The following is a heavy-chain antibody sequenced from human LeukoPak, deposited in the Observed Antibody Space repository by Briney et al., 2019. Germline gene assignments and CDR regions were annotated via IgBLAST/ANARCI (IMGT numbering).Heavy chain of an antibody. Sequence: ASVKVSCKASGYTFTSYYMHWVRQAPGQGLEWMGIINPSGGSTSYAQKFQGRVTMTRDTSTSTVYMELSSLRSGDTAVYYCARDNRTYYYDSSGYYFIGGHHDAFDIWGQGTMVTVSS. CDR3: ARDNRTYYYDSSGYYFIGGHHDAFDI. V-gene: IGHV1-46*01. D-gene: IGHD3-22*01. CDR2: INPSGGST. CDR1: GYTFTSYY. J-gene: IGHJ3*02.